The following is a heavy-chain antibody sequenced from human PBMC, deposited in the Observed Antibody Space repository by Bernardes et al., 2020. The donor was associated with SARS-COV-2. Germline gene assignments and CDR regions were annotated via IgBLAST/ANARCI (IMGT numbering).Heavy chain of an antibody. Sequence: ASAKVSCKVSGYTLTELSMHWVRQAPGKGLEWMGGFDPEDGETIYAQKFQGRVTMTEDTSTDTAYMELSSLRSEDTAVYYCATGTPYYYGSALLNNWFDPWGQGTLVTVSS. D-gene: IGHD3-10*01. J-gene: IGHJ5*02. CDR3: ATGTPYYYGSALLNNWFDP. CDR1: GYTLTELS. V-gene: IGHV1-24*01. CDR2: FDPEDGET.